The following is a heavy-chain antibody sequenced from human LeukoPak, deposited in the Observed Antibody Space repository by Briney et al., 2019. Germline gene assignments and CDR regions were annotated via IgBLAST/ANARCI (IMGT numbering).Heavy chain of an antibody. V-gene: IGHV3-30*02. CDR2: IRHDGSIK. Sequence: GRSLRLSCAASGFTFSTYGMYWVRQAPGKGLEWVAFIRHDGSIKNYADSVKGRSTISRDNSKNTLYLQMNSLRAEDTAVYYCAKDSLADIDYWGQGTLVTVSS. J-gene: IGHJ4*02. CDR1: GFTFSTYG. CDR3: AKDSLADIDY. D-gene: IGHD3-16*01.